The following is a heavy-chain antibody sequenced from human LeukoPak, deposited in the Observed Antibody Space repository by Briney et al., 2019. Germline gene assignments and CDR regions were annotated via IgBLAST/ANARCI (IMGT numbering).Heavy chain of an antibody. D-gene: IGHD3-22*01. CDR1: GFTFSSYA. CDR2: ISGSGGSI. J-gene: IGHJ4*02. Sequence: GGSLRLSCAASGFTFSSYAMSWVRQAPGKGLEWVSAISGSGGSIYYADSVKGRFTISRDNSKNTLYLQMNSLRAEDTAVYYCAKDSGYYDSSGYPYYFDYWGQGTLVTVSS. V-gene: IGHV3-23*01. CDR3: AKDSGYYDSSGYPYYFDY.